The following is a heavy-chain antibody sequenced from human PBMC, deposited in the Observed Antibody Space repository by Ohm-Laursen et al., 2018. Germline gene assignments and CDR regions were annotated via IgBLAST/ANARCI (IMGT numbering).Heavy chain of an antibody. J-gene: IGHJ4*02. D-gene: IGHD3-9*01. CDR2: ISTSAVV. CDR1: GLSFRLYT. Sequence: LRLSCAASGLSFRLYTINWVRQAPGQGLEFVSSISTSAVVYYDDSVKGGFTISRDNTNNSAYLQMISLRPEDTAVYYCATGDNAYFPPIWGQGTLVTVSS. CDR3: ATGDNAYFPPI. V-gene: IGHV3-69-1*02.